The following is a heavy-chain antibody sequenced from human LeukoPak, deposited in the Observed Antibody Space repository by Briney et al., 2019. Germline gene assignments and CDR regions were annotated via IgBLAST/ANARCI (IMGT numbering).Heavy chain of an antibody. Sequence: SETLSLTCTVSGGSISSYYWSWIRQPAGKGPEWIGRIYTSGSTNYNPSLKSRVTMSVDTSKNQFSLKLSSVAAADTAVHYCARDYDILTGYYSGFDYWGQGTLVTVSS. CDR3: ARDYDILTGYYSGFDY. CDR2: IYTSGST. V-gene: IGHV4-4*07. CDR1: GGSISSYY. J-gene: IGHJ4*02. D-gene: IGHD3-9*01.